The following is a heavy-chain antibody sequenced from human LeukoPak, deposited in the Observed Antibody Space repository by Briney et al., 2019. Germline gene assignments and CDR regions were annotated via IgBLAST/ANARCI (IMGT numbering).Heavy chain of an antibody. J-gene: IGHJ5*02. D-gene: IGHD3-10*01. CDR1: GGSFSGYY. CDR3: ARSKKVGWFRELPNWFDP. V-gene: IGHV4-34*01. Sequence: SETLSLTCAVYGGSFSGYYWSWIRRPPGKGLEWIGEINHSGSTNYNPSLKSRVTISVDTSKNQFSLKLSSVAAADTAVYYCARSKKVGWFRELPNWFDPWGQGTLVTVSS. CDR2: INHSGST.